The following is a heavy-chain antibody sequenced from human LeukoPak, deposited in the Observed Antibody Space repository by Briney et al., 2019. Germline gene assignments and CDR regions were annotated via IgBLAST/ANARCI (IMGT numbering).Heavy chain of an antibody. D-gene: IGHD3-3*01. V-gene: IGHV1-18*01. CDR3: ARVRLWSGPLFDY. J-gene: IGHJ4*02. CDR1: GYTFSNYG. CDR2: ISTYNGNT. Sequence: ASVKVSCKASGYTFSNYGIIWVRQAPGQGLEWMGWISTYNGNTNYVQKLQGRVTVTTDTSTSTIYMELRSLRSDDTAVYYCARVRLWSGPLFDYWGQGTLVTVSS.